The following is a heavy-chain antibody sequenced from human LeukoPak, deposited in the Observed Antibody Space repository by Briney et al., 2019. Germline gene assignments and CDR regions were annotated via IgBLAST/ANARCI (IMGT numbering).Heavy chain of an antibody. CDR1: GFTFSSDA. Sequence: PGGSLRLSCAASGFTFSSDAMSWVRQAPGKGLEWVSAISGSGGSTYYADSVKGRFTISRDNSKNTLYLQMNSLRAEDTAVYYCAKVGVQWLEGYFQHWGQGTLVTVSS. D-gene: IGHD6-19*01. CDR2: ISGSGGST. CDR3: AKVGVQWLEGYFQH. V-gene: IGHV3-23*01. J-gene: IGHJ1*01.